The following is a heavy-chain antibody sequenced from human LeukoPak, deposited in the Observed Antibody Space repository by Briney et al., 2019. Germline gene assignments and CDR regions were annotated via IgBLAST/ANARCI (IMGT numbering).Heavy chain of an antibody. D-gene: IGHD3-10*01. Sequence: GGSLRLSCAASGFTFTTYWMSWVRQLPGKGLEWVANINQDGTEKYYVDSVKGRFTISRDNAKNSLDLQMNSLRVEDTAIFYCVKVAKYYYGSETYYFFEHWGQGTPVTASS. CDR3: VKVAKYYYGSETYYFFEH. CDR2: INQDGTEK. CDR1: GFTFTTYW. J-gene: IGHJ4*02. V-gene: IGHV3-7*01.